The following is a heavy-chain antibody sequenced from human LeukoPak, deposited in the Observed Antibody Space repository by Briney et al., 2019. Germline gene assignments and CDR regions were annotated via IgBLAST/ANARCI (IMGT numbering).Heavy chain of an antibody. D-gene: IGHD2-2*01. CDR2: IIPIFGTA. CDR3: AREGIGVVPQDDAFDI. V-gene: IGHV1-69*13. CDR1: GGTFSSYA. J-gene: IGHJ3*02. Sequence: ASVKVSCKASGGTFSSYAISWVRQAPGQGLEWMGGIIPIFGTANYAQKFQGRVTITADESTSTAYMELSSLRSEDTAVYYCAREGIGVVPQDDAFDIWGQGTMVTVSS.